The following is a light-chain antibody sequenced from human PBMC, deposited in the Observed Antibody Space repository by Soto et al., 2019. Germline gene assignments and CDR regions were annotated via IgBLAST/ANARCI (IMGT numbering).Light chain of an antibody. J-gene: IGKJ4*01. CDR1: QSVGNN. CDR3: QQYGDWPLT. Sequence: EIVVTQSPATLSVSPGERATLSCWASQSVGNNFAWYQQKPGQAPRLLIFATSTRATGVPARLSGSGSGTEFTLPISSLQSEDFAVYYCQQYGDWPLTFGGGAKVEIE. V-gene: IGKV3-15*01. CDR2: ATS.